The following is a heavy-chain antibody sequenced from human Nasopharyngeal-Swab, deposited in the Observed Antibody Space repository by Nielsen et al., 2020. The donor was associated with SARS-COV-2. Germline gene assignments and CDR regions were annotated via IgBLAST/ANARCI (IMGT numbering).Heavy chain of an antibody. Sequence: SETLSLTCAVYGGSFSDYYWSWIRQPPGKGLEWIGEINHSGSTNYNPSLKSRVTISVDTSKNQFSLKLSSVTAADTAVYYCARPIRGYETYYFDHWGQGTLVTVSS. CDR2: INHSGST. J-gene: IGHJ4*02. V-gene: IGHV4-34*01. CDR1: GGSFSDYY. CDR3: ARPIRGYETYYFDH. D-gene: IGHD5-12*01.